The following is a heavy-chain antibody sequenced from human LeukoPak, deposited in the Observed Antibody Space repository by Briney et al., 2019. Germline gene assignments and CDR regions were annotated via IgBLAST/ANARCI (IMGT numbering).Heavy chain of an antibody. CDR1: GFTFSDYY. Sequence: GALRLSCAASGFTFSDYYMTWIRQAPGKGLEWVSYISSSGSNRYYADSVKGRFTIPRDNAENSLYLQMNSLRAEDTAVYYCATLVGGTYSPFDYWGQGTLVTVSS. D-gene: IGHD1-26*01. J-gene: IGHJ4*02. V-gene: IGHV3-11*01. CDR2: ISSSGSNR. CDR3: ATLVGGTYSPFDY.